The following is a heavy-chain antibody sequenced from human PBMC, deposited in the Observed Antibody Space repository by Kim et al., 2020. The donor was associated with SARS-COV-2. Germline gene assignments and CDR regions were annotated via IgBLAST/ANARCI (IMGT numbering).Heavy chain of an antibody. Sequence: ASVKVSCKASGYTFTSYYMHWVRQAPGQGLEWMGIINPSGGSTSYAQKFQGRVTMTRDTSTSTVYMELSSLRSEDTAVYYCARDRGGDYDILTGYYGFDYWGQGTLVTVSS. CDR3: ARDRGGDYDILTGYYGFDY. V-gene: IGHV1-46*01. J-gene: IGHJ4*02. CDR2: INPSGGST. CDR1: GYTFTSYY. D-gene: IGHD3-9*01.